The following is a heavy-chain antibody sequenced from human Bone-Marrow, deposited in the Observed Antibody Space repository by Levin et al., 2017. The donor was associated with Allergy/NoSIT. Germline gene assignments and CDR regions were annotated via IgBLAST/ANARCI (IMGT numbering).Heavy chain of an antibody. Sequence: QTGGSLRLSCASSGFTFSGYWMAWVRQAPGKGLEWVANINRDGGDGYYVDSVKGRFTISRDNARNSLDLQMNSLRVEDTAVYYCARNGAWSFEFWGQGPLATVSS. CDR1: GFTFSGYW. J-gene: IGHJ4*02. V-gene: IGHV3-7*02. CDR3: ARNGAWSFEF. CDR2: INRDGGDG. D-gene: IGHD2-8*01.